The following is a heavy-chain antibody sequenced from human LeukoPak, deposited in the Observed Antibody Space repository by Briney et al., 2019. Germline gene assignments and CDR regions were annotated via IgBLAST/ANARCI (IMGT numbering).Heavy chain of an antibody. V-gene: IGHV1-18*01. CDR1: GYTFTSYG. CDR2: ISAYNGNT. CDR3: ARGGEGYYDSSGSPAEFDY. D-gene: IGHD3-22*01. J-gene: IGHJ4*02. Sequence: GASVKVSCKASGYTFTSYGISWVRQAPGQGLEWMGWISAYNGNTNYAQKLQGRVTMTTDTSTSTAYMELRSLRSDDTAVYYCARGGEGYYDSSGSPAEFDYWGQGTLVTVSS.